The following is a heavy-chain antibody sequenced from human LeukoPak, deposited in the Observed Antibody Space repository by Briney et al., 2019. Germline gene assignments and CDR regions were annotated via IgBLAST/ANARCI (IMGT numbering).Heavy chain of an antibody. CDR2: IDPDGNT. CDR3: ARDVRGPRDF. D-gene: IGHD2/OR15-2a*01. V-gene: IGHV3-74*01. CDR1: GFTLSNSW. Sequence: PGRSLRLSCAASGFTLSNSWMHWVRQAPGKGLVWVSRIDPDGNTDYADSVKGRFTVSRDNAKNTLYLQMNSLRAEDTAVYRCARDVRGPRDFWGQGTLVTVSS. J-gene: IGHJ4*02.